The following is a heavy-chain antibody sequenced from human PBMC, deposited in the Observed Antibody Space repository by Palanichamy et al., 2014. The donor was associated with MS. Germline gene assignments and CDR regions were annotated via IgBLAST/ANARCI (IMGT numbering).Heavy chain of an antibody. CDR3: VNIGFSGY. V-gene: IGHV3-64D*08. J-gene: IGHJ4*02. D-gene: IGHD3-10*01. CDR1: GFTFSSYA. CDR2: ISSDGDTT. Sequence: EVQLVESGGGLVQPGGPLRLSCSASGFTFSSYAMYWVRQAPGKGLEYVSTISSDGDTTYYADSVKGRFTISRDNFKNTLYLQMSSLRAEDTAVYYCVNIGFSGYWGQGTLVTVSS.